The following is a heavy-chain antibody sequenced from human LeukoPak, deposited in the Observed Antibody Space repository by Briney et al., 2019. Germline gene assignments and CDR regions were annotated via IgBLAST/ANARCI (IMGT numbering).Heavy chain of an antibody. J-gene: IGHJ4*02. CDR2: IHYSVTT. D-gene: IGHD5-12*01. V-gene: IGHV4-39*01. Sequence: NPSETLSLTCTVSAGSISSSSYYWAWLRQPPGKGLEWIGSIHYSVTTFYSPSLKSRVTISADASKNQFSLKLSSVTAADTAVYYCARRVRVATIDYWGQGTLVTVSS. CDR3: ARRVRVATIDY. CDR1: AGSISSSSYY.